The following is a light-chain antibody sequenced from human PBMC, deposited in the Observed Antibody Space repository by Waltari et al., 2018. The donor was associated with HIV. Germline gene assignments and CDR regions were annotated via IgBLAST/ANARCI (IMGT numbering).Light chain of an antibody. CDR1: QSVLYSSNNKNY. CDR3: QQYYSRPPT. V-gene: IGKV4-1*01. CDR2: WAS. J-gene: IGKJ4*01. Sequence: GERATINCKSSQSVLYSSNNKNYLSWYQQKPGQGPKLLIYWASTRESGVPDRFSGSGSGTDFTLTISDLQAEDVAVYYCQQYYSRPPTFGGGTKVEIK.